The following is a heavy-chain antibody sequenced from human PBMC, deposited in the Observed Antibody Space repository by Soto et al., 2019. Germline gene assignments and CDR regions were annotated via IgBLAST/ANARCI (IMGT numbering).Heavy chain of an antibody. Sequence: QVQLVESGGGVVQPGRSLRLSCAASGLTFSSYAMHWVRQAPGKGLEWVAVISYDGSNKYYADSVKGRFTISRDNSKNTLYLQMNSLRTEATAVYYCARDRLRYNWNDFPYYYYGMDVWGQGTTVTVSS. V-gene: IGHV3-30-3*01. CDR3: ARDRLRYNWNDFPYYYYGMDV. CDR1: GLTFSSYA. CDR2: ISYDGSNK. J-gene: IGHJ6*02. D-gene: IGHD1-1*01.